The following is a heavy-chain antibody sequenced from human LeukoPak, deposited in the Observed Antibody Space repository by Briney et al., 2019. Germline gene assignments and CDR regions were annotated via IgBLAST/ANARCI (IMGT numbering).Heavy chain of an antibody. V-gene: IGHV4-61*08. CDR1: GGSISGGGYY. CDR2: MHYSGDS. D-gene: IGHD1-1*01. Sequence: SETLSLTCTVSGGSISGGGYYWSWIRQPPGKGLEWIGSMHYSGDSKYNPSLRSRVSLSIDTSKQQFSLRLSSVTAADTAVYYCARDLELERNRWNYFESWGQGALVTVSS. J-gene: IGHJ4*02. CDR3: ARDLELERNRWNYFES.